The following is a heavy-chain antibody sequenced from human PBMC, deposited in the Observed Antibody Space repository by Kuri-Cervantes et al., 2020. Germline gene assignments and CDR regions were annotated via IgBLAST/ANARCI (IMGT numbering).Heavy chain of an antibody. CDR1: GGTFSSYA. CDR3: ARGPLGYSYVDY. J-gene: IGHJ4*02. V-gene: IGHV1-8*02. CDR2: MNPNSGNT. Sequence: ASVKVSCKASGGTFSSYAISWVRQAPGQGLEWLGWMNPNSGNTGYAQKLQGRVTMTRNTSISTAYMELSSLRSEDTAVYYCARGPLGYSYVDYWGQGTLVTVSS. D-gene: IGHD5-18*01.